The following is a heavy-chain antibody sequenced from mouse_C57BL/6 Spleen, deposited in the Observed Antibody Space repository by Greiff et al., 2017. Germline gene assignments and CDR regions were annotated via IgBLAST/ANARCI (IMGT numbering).Heavy chain of an antibody. CDR2: ISDGGSYT. CDR1: GFTFSSYA. J-gene: IGHJ2*01. CDR3: ARVDGYYDLDY. D-gene: IGHD2-3*01. Sequence: EVKLVESGGGLVKPGGSLKLSCAASGFTFSSYAMSWVRQTPEKRLEWVATISDGGSYTYYPDNVKGRFTISRDNANTNLYLQRSNLKSEDTAMYYCARVDGYYDLDYWGQGTTLTVSS. V-gene: IGHV5-4*03.